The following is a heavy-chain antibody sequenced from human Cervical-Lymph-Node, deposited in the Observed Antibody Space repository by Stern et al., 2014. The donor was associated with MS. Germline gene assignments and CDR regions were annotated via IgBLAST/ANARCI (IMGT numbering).Heavy chain of an antibody. V-gene: IGHV4-34*01. D-gene: IGHD6-13*01. CDR1: GGSFSGYY. Sequence: QVQLQQWGAGLLKPSETLSLTCAVYGGSFSGYYWSWIRQPPGKGLEWIGEINHSGSTNYNPSLKSRVTISVDTSKNQFSRKLSSVTAADTAVYYCARGIAAAGPEDYWGQGTLVTVSS. CDR2: INHSGST. J-gene: IGHJ4*02. CDR3: ARGIAAAGPEDY.